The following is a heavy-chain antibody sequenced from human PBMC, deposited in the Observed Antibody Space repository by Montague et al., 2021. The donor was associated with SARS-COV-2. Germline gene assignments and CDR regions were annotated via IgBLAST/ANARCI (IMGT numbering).Heavy chain of an antibody. D-gene: IGHD1-26*01. J-gene: IGHJ4*02. Sequence: SETLSLTCTVSGDSVSHDFWTWIRQPPGKGLEWIGYVYYSRSSSYSPSLRGRVSIAVDTSKNQFSLRLSTVTAADTAIYYYVRDPAPSGSGTFYDYWGQGTLVAVSS. CDR2: VYYSRSS. CDR1: GDSVSHDF. CDR3: VRDPAPSGSGTFYDY. V-gene: IGHV4-59*02.